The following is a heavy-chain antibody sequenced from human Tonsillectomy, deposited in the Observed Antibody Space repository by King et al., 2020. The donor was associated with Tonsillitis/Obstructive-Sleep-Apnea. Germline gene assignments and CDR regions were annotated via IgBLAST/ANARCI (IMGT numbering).Heavy chain of an antibody. CDR1: GGSFSGYY. D-gene: IGHD4-23*01. CDR2: INHSGST. Sequence: VQLQQWGAGLLKPSETLSLTCAVYGGSFSGYYWSWIRQPPGKGLEWIGEINHSGSTNYNPSLKSRVTISVDTSKNQFSLKLSSVTAADTAVYYCARGAVADHTDMDVWGKGTTVTVSS. J-gene: IGHJ6*03. CDR3: ARGAVADHTDMDV. V-gene: IGHV4-34*01.